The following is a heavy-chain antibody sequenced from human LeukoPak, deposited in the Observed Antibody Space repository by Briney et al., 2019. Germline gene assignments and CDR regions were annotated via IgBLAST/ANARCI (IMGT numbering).Heavy chain of an antibody. CDR2: ISSSSSTV. V-gene: IGHV3-48*04. J-gene: IGHJ6*02. D-gene: IGHD1-7*01. Sequence: GGSLRLSCAASGFTFSSYAMSWVRQAPGKGLEWVSYISSSSSTVYYADSVKGRFTISRDNAKNSLYLQMNSLRAEDTAVYYCARDSANLRQVPWSMDVWGQGTTVTVSS. CDR3: ARDSANLRQVPWSMDV. CDR1: GFTFSSYA.